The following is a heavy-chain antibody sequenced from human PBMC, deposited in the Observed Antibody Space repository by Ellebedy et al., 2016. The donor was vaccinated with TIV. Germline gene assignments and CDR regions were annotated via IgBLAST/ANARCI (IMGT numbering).Heavy chain of an antibody. J-gene: IGHJ4*02. Sequence: GESLKISXAASGFTFSSYGMHWVRQAPGKGLEWVAVIWYDGSNKYYADSVKGRFTISRDNSKNTLYLQMNSLRAEDTAVYYCARDPSNMVRGSDYFDYWGQGTLVTVSS. CDR1: GFTFSSYG. V-gene: IGHV3-33*01. CDR3: ARDPSNMVRGSDYFDY. D-gene: IGHD3-10*01. CDR2: IWYDGSNK.